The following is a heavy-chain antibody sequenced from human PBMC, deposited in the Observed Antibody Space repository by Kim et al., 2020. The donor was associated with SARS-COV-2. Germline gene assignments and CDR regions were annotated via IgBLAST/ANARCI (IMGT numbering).Heavy chain of an antibody. CDR2: IDGSGVSR. CDR3: VKGGPNWGSYFYI. V-gene: IGHV3-23*01. CDR1: GFTFSTYM. D-gene: IGHD7-27*01. Sequence: GGSLRLSCAASGFTFSTYMMNWVRQAPGKGLEWVSAIDGSGVSRNYAAPVNGRFTISRDNTKNTLYLQMNRLRDEETAVYYCVKGGPNWGSYFYIWGQGTLVSVSS. J-gene: IGHJ4*02.